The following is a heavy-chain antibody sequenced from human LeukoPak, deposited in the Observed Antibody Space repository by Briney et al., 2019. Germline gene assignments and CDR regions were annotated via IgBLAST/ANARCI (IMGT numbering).Heavy chain of an antibody. J-gene: IGHJ2*01. Sequence: SETLSLTCTVSGGSIFNYYWHWIRQSPGKGLEWVGYVYANGITAYNPSLRSRGSMSIDTSRSQFPLRLTSVTAADTATYYCARRVYYDTSGYHPTAGYFDLWGRGTLVSVSS. CDR2: VYANGIT. D-gene: IGHD3-22*01. CDR1: GGSIFNYY. V-gene: IGHV4-4*08. CDR3: ARRVYYDTSGYHPTAGYFDL.